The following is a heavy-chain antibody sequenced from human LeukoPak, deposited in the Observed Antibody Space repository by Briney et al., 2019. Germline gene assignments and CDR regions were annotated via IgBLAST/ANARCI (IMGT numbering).Heavy chain of an antibody. CDR1: GFTFSSYA. CDR2: ISYDGSNK. V-gene: IGHV3-30-3*01. CDR3: ARDREDYSSGYFDY. J-gene: IGHJ4*02. D-gene: IGHD3-22*01. Sequence: PGGSLRLSCAASGFTFSSYAMHWVRQAPGKGLEWVAVISYDGSNKYYADSVKGRFTISRDNSKNTLYLQMNSLRAEDTAVCYCARDREDYSSGYFDYWGQGTLVTVSS.